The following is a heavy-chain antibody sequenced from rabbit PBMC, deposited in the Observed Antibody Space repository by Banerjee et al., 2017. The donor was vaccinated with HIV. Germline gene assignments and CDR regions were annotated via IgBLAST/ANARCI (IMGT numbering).Heavy chain of an antibody. CDR3: ARYNTYGYAAYAYAT. J-gene: IGHJ2*01. V-gene: IGHV1S45*01. CDR2: IRSSGST. D-gene: IGHD6-1*01. CDR1: GFDFSDYG. Sequence: QEQLEESGGDLVKPEGSLTLTCTVSGFDFSDYGVSWVRQAAGKGLEWIGCIRSSGSTYYASWAKGRFTISKTSSTTVTLQMTSLTAADTATYFCARYNTYGYAAYAYATWGPGTLVTVS.